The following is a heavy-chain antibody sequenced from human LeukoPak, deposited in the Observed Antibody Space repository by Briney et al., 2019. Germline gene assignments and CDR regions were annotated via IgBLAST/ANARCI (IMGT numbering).Heavy chain of an antibody. CDR3: ARGYSGYDRDPYYFDY. V-gene: IGHV3-20*04. J-gene: IGHJ4*02. CDR1: GFTFDDYG. Sequence: PGGSLRLSCAASGFTFDDYGMSWVRQAPGKGLEWVSGINWNGGSTGYADSVKGRFTISRDNAKNSLYLQMNSLRAEDTALYYCARGYSGYDRDPYYFDYWGQGTPVTVSS. CDR2: INWNGGST. D-gene: IGHD5-12*01.